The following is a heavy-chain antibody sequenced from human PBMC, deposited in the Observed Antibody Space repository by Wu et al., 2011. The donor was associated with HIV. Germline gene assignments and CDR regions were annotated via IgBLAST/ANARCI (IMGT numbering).Heavy chain of an antibody. D-gene: IGHD2-15*01. Sequence: VQLVRVWGWKVKKASGPRSKVSLQGFWRHLQQIWYQLGATGPGQGLEWMGRIIPIFGTANYAQKFQGRVTITADESTSTAYMELSSLRSEDTAVYYCARGAMTRGGEVDIWGQGTMVTVSS. J-gene: IGHJ3*02. V-gene: IGHV1-69*15. CDR3: ARGAMTRGGEVDI. CDR1: RHLQQIW. CDR2: IIPIFGTA.